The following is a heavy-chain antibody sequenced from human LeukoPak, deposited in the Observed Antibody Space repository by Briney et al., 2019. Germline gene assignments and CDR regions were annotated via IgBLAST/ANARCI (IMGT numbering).Heavy chain of an antibody. Sequence: ASVKVSCKVSGYTLTELSMHWVRQAPGKGLEWMGGFDPEDGETIYAQKFQGRVTMTTDTSTSTAYMELRSPRSDDTAVYYCARGITVAVAGYYYYGMDVWGQGTTVTVSS. CDR1: GYTLTELS. D-gene: IGHD6-19*01. CDR2: FDPEDGET. J-gene: IGHJ6*02. CDR3: ARGITVAVAGYYYYGMDV. V-gene: IGHV1-24*01.